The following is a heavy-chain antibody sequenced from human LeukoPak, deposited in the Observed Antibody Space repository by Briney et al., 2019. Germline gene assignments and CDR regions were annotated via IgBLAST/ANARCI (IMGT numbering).Heavy chain of an antibody. CDR3: AREYGDGFDY. V-gene: IGHV3-30*04. D-gene: IGHD4-17*01. CDR2: ISYDGSNK. CDR1: GFTFSSYA. Sequence: GGSPRLSCAASGFTFSSYAMHWVRQAPGKGLEWVAVISYDGSNKYYADSVKGRFTISRDNSKNTLYLQMNSLRAEDTAVYYCAREYGDGFDYWGQGTLVTVSS. J-gene: IGHJ4*02.